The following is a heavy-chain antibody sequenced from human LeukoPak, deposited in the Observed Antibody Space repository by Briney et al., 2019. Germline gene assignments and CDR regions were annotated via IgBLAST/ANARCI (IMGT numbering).Heavy chain of an antibody. J-gene: IGHJ4*02. CDR2: IDYSGST. CDR3: ARHVMVTASLYFDY. CDR1: GGSISSYY. Sequence: PSETLSLTCTVSGGSISSYYWSWIRQPPGKGLEWIGYIDYSGSTNYNPSLKSRVTISVDTSKNQFSLKLSSVTAADTAVYYCARHVMVTASLYFDYWGQGTLVTVSS. D-gene: IGHD2-21*02. V-gene: IGHV4-59*08.